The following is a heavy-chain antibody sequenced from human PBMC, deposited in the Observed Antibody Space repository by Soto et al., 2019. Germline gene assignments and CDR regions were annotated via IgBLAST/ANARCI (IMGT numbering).Heavy chain of an antibody. CDR2: ICHSEST. CDR1: GGSMYTPNW. Sequence: SETLSLTCAVSGGSMYTPNWWTWVRQTPGKGLQWIGEICHSESTNYNPSLKSRVTISVDKSKNQFSLNLTSVTAADTAMYYCARGTTRIRGLFDYWGQGILVTVSS. CDR3: ARGTTRIRGLFDY. J-gene: IGHJ4*02. V-gene: IGHV4-4*02. D-gene: IGHD1-1*01.